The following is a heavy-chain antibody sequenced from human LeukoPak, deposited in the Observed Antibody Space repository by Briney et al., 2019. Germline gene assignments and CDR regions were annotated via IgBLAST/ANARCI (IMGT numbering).Heavy chain of an antibody. J-gene: IGHJ4*02. V-gene: IGHV3-23*01. CDR2: ISGGGDRT. CDR1: GFTFSSYA. Sequence: GGSLRLSCAASGFTFSSYAMTWVRQAPGKGLEWVSAISGGGDRTYYADSVKGRFTISRDNSKNTLYLQMNSLRAEDTAVYYCAKVSFDGGVIPYFDSWGQGTVVTVSS. CDR3: AKVSFDGGVIPYFDS. D-gene: IGHD3-16*02.